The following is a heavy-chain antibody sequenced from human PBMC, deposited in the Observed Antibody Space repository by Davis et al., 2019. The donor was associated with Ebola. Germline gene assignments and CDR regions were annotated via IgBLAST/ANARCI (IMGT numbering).Heavy chain of an antibody. CDR1: GFTFSSYW. CDR3: ETLIAVADRSMGV. V-gene: IGHV3-7*03. D-gene: IGHD6-19*01. Sequence: GESLKISCAASGFTFSSYWMSWVRQAPGKGLEWVANIKQDGSEKYYVDSVKGRFTISRDNAKNSLYLQMNSLRAEDTAVYYCETLIAVADRSMGVWGQGTTVTVSS. CDR2: IKQDGSEK. J-gene: IGHJ6*02.